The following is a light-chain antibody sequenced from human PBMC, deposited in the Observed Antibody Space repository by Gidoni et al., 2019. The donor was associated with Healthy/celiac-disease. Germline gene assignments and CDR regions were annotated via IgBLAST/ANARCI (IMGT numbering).Light chain of an antibody. J-gene: IGLJ2*01. CDR2: DVS. CDR1: SSDVGGYNY. V-gene: IGLV2-14*01. Sequence: QSALTQPASVSGSPGPSITISCTGTSSDVGGYNYVSWYQQHPGKAPNLMIYDVSNRPSGVSNRFSGSKSGNTASLTISGLQAEDEADYYCSSYTSSSIVVFGGGTKLTVL. CDR3: SSYTSSSIVV.